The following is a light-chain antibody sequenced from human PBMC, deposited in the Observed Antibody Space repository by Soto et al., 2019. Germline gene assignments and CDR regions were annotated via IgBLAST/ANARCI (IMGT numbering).Light chain of an antibody. V-gene: IGLV2-14*01. CDR2: EVS. J-gene: IGLJ1*01. CDR1: SSDVGGYDY. Sequence: QSVLTQPASVSGSPGQSITISCTGTSSDVGGYDYVSWYQQHPGKAPKLMIYEVSNRPSGVSNRFSGSKSGNTASLTISGLQADDAADYYCSSYTSSSTLYVFGTGTKVTVL. CDR3: SSYTSSSTLYV.